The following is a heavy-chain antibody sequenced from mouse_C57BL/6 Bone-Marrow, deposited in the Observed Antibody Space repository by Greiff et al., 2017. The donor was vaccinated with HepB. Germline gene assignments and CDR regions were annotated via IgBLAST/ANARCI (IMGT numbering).Heavy chain of an antibody. J-gene: IGHJ2*01. D-gene: IGHD2-10*02. CDR3: ARKGKGKKYGNYFDY. CDR2: INPSSGYT. Sequence: QVQLQQSGAELAKPGASVKLSCKASGYTFTSYWMHWVKQRPGQGLEWIGYINPSSGYTKYNQKFKDTATLTADKSSSTAYMQLSSLTYEDSAVYYCARKGKGKKYGNYFDYWGQGTTLTVSS. CDR1: GYTFTSYW. V-gene: IGHV1-7*01.